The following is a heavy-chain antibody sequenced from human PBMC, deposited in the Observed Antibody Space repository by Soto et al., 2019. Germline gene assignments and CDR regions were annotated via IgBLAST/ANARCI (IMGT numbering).Heavy chain of an antibody. V-gene: IGHV3-23*01. CDR2: FSGTTSST. CDR3: AKGQKWELPFGY. Sequence: GGSLRLSCAASGFIFSIYAMSWARQAPGKGLEWVSAFSGTTSSTYYAASVKGRFTISRDNSKSTLYLQMNSLKPEDTALYYCAKGQKWELPFGYWGQGALVTVSS. J-gene: IGHJ4*02. D-gene: IGHD1-26*01. CDR1: GFIFSIYA.